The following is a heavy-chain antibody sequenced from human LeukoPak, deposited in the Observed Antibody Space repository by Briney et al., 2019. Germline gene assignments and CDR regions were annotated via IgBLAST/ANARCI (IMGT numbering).Heavy chain of an antibody. D-gene: IGHD2-15*01. Sequence: SETLSLTCTVSGGSISSYYWSWIRQPPGKGLEWIGYIYYSGSTNYNPSLKSRVTISVDTSKNQFSLKLSSVTAADTAVYYCAREGGPPGYYYYGMDVWGQGTTVTVSS. CDR3: AREGGPPGYYYYGMDV. CDR2: IYYSGST. J-gene: IGHJ6*02. CDR1: GGSISSYY. V-gene: IGHV4-59*01.